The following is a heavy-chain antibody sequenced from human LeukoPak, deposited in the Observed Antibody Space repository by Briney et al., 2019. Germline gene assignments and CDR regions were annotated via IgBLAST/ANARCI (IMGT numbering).Heavy chain of an antibody. CDR1: GGSYSGYY. D-gene: IGHD1-1*01. CDR2: INHSGST. CDR3: ARVGTGTTYNWFDP. V-gene: IGHV4-34*01. J-gene: IGHJ5*02. Sequence: SETLSLTCAVYGGSYSGYYWSWIRQPPGKGLEWIGEINHSGSTNYNPSLKSRVTISVDTSKNQFSLKLSSVTAADTAVYYCARVGTGTTYNWFDPWGQGTLVTVSS.